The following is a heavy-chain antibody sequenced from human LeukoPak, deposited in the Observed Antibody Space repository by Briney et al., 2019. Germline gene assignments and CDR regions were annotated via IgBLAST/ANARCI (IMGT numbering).Heavy chain of an antibody. D-gene: IGHD2-2*01. J-gene: IGHJ3*02. CDR2: IYTSGST. Sequence: KSSETLSLTCTVSGGSISSYYWSWIRQPPGKGLEWIGYIYTSGSTNYNPSLKSRVTISVDTSKNQFSLKLSSVTAADTAVYYCARRYCSSTSCHDAFDIWGQGTMATVSS. CDR3: ARRYCSSTSCHDAFDI. V-gene: IGHV4-4*09. CDR1: GGSISSYY.